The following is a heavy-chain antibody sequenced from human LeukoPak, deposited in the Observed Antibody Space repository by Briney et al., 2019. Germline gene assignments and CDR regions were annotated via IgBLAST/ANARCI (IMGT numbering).Heavy chain of an antibody. J-gene: IGHJ6*03. CDR1: GFTFSVYG. D-gene: IGHD6-6*01. Sequence: GGSLRLSCAASGFTFSVYGIHWVRQAPGKGLEWVAVISYDGSNKYYEDSVKGRFTISRDNSKNTLYLQMNSLRAEDTAVYYCAKDGGSSSPPYYYYYYMDVWGKGTTVTVSS. V-gene: IGHV3-30*18. CDR3: AKDGGSSSPPYYYYYYMDV. CDR2: ISYDGSNK.